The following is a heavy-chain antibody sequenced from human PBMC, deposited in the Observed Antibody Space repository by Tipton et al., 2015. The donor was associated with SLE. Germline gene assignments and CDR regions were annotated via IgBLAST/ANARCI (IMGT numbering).Heavy chain of an antibody. CDR1: GDSISSGGYS. CDR2: IFHSENT. V-gene: IGHV4-30-2*01. Sequence: LSLTCAVSGDSISSGGYSWSWIRQPPGKGLEWIGYIFHSENTHYNPSLKSRVTISVDRSKNLFSLKLTSVTAADTAVYYCARGGYCSSTSCLNWFDPWGQGTLVTVSS. CDR3: ARGGYCSSTSCLNWFDP. D-gene: IGHD2-2*01. J-gene: IGHJ5*02.